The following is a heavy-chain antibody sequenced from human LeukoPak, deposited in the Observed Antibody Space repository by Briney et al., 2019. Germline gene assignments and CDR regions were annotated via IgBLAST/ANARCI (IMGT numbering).Heavy chain of an antibody. CDR3: ARGEWDLLFDY. D-gene: IGHD1-26*01. CDR1: GGSISGYY. V-gene: IGHV4-59*01. Sequence: SETLSLTCTAAGGSISGYYWSWIRQPPGKGLEWIGYIFYSGSTNYNPSLKSRVTISVDTSKNQFSLKLSSVTAADTAVYYCARGEWDLLFDYWGQGTLVTVSS. CDR2: IFYSGST. J-gene: IGHJ4*02.